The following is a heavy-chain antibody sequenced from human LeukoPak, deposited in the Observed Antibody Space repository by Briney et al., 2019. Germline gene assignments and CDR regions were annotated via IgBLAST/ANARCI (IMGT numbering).Heavy chain of an antibody. CDR2: ISAYNGNT. J-gene: IGHJ4*02. D-gene: IGHD2-2*01. CDR1: GYTFTNYG. Sequence: ASVKVSCKASGYTFTNYGISWVRQAPGQGLEWMGWISAYNGNTNYAQKLQGRVTMTTDTSTSTAYMELRSLRSDDTAVYYCARVGYCSSTSCYAVEDWGQGTLVTVSS. V-gene: IGHV1-18*01. CDR3: ARVGYCSSTSCYAVED.